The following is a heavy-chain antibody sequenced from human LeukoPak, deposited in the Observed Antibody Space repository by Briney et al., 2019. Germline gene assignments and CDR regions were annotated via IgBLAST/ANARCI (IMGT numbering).Heavy chain of an antibody. CDR1: GYTFTGYY. CDR2: TNPNSGGT. CDR3: ARGRTPAAATNAFDI. J-gene: IGHJ3*02. D-gene: IGHD2-2*01. V-gene: IGHV1-2*02. Sequence: ASVRVSCKASGYTFTGYYMHWVRPAPGQGLEWMGWTNPNSGGTNYAQKFQGRVTMTRDTSISTAYMELSRLRSDDTAVYYCARGRTPAAATNAFDIWGQGTMVTVSS.